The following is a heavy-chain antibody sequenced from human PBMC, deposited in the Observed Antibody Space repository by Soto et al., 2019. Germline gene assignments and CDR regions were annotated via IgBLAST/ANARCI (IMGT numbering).Heavy chain of an antibody. CDR2: ISYSAST. Sequence: PSVTLSLTCTVSGVSIITYYWSWIRLPPGKGLEWIGYISYSASTNYNPSLKNRVTMSVDTSKNQFSLKLSSVTAADTAVYYCARRLMIREVITHGMDVWGQGTTVTVSS. V-gene: IGHV4-59*01. CDR3: ARRLMIREVITHGMDV. CDR1: GVSIITYY. D-gene: IGHD3-10*01. J-gene: IGHJ6*02.